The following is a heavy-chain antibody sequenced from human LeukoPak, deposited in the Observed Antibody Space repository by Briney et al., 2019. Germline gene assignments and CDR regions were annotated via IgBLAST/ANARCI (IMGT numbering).Heavy chain of an antibody. V-gene: IGHV1-18*01. CDR1: GYTFTSYG. J-gene: IGHJ6*02. D-gene: IGHD1-26*01. CDR3: ARDRGSYSNYYYCGMDV. Sequence: ASVTVSCRASGYTFTSYGISWVRQAPGQGLEWMGWISAYNGNTNYAQKLQGRVTMTTDTSTSTAYVELRSLRSDDTAVYYCARDRGSYSNYYYCGMDVWGQGTTVTVSS. CDR2: ISAYNGNT.